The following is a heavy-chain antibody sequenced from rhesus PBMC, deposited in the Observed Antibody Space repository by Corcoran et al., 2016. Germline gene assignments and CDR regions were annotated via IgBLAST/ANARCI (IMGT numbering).Heavy chain of an antibody. V-gene: IGHV4-122*02. D-gene: IGHD2-21*01. J-gene: IGHJ3*01. CDR1: GYSISSGYG. CDR2: ISYSGST. CDR3: ARGSTVLVVVATDAFDF. Sequence: QLQLQESGPGLVKPSETLSLTCAVSGYSISSGYGWSWIRQPPGKGLEWIGYISYSGSTSYNPSLKSRGTSSRDTSKNQFSLKLSSVTAADTAVYYCARGSTVLVVVATDAFDFWGQGLRVTVSS.